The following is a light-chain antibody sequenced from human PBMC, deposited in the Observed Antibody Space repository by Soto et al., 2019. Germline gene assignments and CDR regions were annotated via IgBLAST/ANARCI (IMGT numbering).Light chain of an antibody. CDR3: QQCLTTPRT. J-gene: IGKJ1*01. CDR2: GAS. CDR1: QTISTC. Sequence: DIQMTQFPSSLSASVGDRVTITCRASQTISTCLNWYQQKAGTAPKLLIYGASDLESGIPSRFSGSGSGTYFTLTIISLQPEDFAIYYCQQCLTTPRTFGQGTRVEI. V-gene: IGKV1-39*01.